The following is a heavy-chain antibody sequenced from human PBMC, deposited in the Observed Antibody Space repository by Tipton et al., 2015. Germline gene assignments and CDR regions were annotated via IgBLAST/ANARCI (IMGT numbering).Heavy chain of an antibody. J-gene: IGHJ5*02. V-gene: IGHV5-51*01. CDR3: ARHGSIGARQNWLVP. Sequence: QSGAEVKKPGESLKISCKGSGYIFTNYWIGWVRRVPGKGLEWMGIIFPSDSDTRYSPSFQGQVTISADKSISTVYLQWNSLKASDSGMYYCARHGSIGARQNWLVPWGQGTLVTFSS. CDR1: GYIFTNYW. CDR2: IFPSDSDT. D-gene: IGHD6-6*01.